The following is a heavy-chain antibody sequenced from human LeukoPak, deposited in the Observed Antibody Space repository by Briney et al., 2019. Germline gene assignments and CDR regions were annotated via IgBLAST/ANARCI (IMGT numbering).Heavy chain of an antibody. CDR2: IYTSGST. J-gene: IGHJ6*02. D-gene: IGHD3-10*01. V-gene: IGHV4-4*07. Sequence: PSETLSLTCTVSGGSISSYYWSWIRQPAGKGLEWIGRIYTSGSTNYNPPLKSRVTMSVDTSKNQFSLKVSSVTAADTAVYYCARDSGGPGSPYGLDVWGQGTTVTVSS. CDR1: GGSISSYY. CDR3: ARDSGGPGSPYGLDV.